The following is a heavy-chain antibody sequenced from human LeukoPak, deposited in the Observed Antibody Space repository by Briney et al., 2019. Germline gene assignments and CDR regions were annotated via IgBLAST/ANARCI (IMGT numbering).Heavy chain of an antibody. CDR2: IRYDGSNK. CDR1: GFTFSSYG. Sequence: GGSLRLSCAASGFTFSSYGMHWVRQAPGKGLEWVAFIRYDGSNKYYADSVKGRFTISRDNAKNSLYLQMNSLRAEDTAVYYCARDLTYSSSQIDYWGQGTLVTVSS. J-gene: IGHJ4*02. CDR3: ARDLTYSSSQIDY. V-gene: IGHV3-30*02. D-gene: IGHD6-13*01.